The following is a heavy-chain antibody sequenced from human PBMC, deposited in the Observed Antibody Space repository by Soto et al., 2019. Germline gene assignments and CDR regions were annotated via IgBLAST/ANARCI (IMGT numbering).Heavy chain of an antibody. V-gene: IGHV1-24*01. Sequence: ASVKVSCKVSGYTLTELSMHWVRQAPGKGLEWMGGFDPEDGETIYAQKFQGRVTMSEDTSTDTAYMQLSSLRSEDTAVYYCATDYGAFPLHWFDPSGQGTLVTV. CDR2: FDPEDGET. D-gene: IGHD4-17*01. J-gene: IGHJ5*02. CDR1: GYTLTELS. CDR3: ATDYGAFPLHWFDP.